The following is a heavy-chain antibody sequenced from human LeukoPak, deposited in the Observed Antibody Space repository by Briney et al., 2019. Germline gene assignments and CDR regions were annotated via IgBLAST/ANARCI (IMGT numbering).Heavy chain of an antibody. CDR1: GYTLTELS. CDR3: ATTAGSGYCSGGSCYSSAFDI. Sequence: ASVKVPCKVSGYTLTELSMHWVRQAPGKGLEWMGGLDPEDGETIYAQKFQGRVTMTEDTSTDTAYMELSSLRSEDTAVYYCATTAGSGYCSGGSCYSSAFDIWGQGTMVTVSS. D-gene: IGHD2-15*01. CDR2: LDPEDGET. J-gene: IGHJ3*02. V-gene: IGHV1-24*01.